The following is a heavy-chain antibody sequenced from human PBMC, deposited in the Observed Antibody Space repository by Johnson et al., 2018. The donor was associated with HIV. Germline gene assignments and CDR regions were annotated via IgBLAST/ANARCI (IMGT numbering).Heavy chain of an antibody. Sequence: VQLVESGGGLVQPGWSLRLSCAASGFTFSSYWMTWVRQAPGKGLEWVANIKQDGSEKNYLDSVKGRFTISRDNAKNALFLHMNSLRVEDTAVYYCARGNLYYATDAFDIWGQGTMVTVSS. D-gene: IGHD3-3*01. CDR2: IKQDGSEK. J-gene: IGHJ3*02. CDR1: GFTFSSYW. CDR3: ARGNLYYATDAFDI. V-gene: IGHV3-7*01.